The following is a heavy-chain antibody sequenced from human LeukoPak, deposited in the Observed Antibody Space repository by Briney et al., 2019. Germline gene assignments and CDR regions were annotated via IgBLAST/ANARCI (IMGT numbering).Heavy chain of an antibody. D-gene: IGHD5-18*01. CDR1: GFTFNDYA. V-gene: IGHV3-30-3*02. CDR2: ISYDGSNK. J-gene: IGHJ4*02. Sequence: GSLRLSCAASGFTFNDYAMHWVRQAPGKGLEWVTVISYDGSNKYYADSVKGRFTISRDNSKNTLYLQMNSLRAEDTAVYYCAKSSHTAMGPLHYWGQGTLVTVSS. CDR3: AKSSHTAMGPLHY.